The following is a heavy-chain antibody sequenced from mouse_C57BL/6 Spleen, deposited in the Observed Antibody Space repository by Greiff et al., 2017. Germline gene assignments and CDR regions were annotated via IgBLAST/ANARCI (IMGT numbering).Heavy chain of an antibody. D-gene: IGHD1-1*01. J-gene: IGHJ1*03. CDR3: TRVDYGSSYWYFDV. V-gene: IGHV1-15*01. CDR1: GYTFTDYE. CDR2: IDPETGGT. Sequence: VQVVESGAELVRPGASVTLSCKASGYTFTDYEMHWVKQTPVHGLEWIGAIDPETGGTAYNQKFKGKAILTADKSSSTAYMELRSLTSEDSAVYYCTRVDYGSSYWYFDVWGTGTTVTVSS.